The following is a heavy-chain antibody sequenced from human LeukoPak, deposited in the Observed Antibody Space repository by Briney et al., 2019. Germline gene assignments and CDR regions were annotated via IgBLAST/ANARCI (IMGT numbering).Heavy chain of an antibody. CDR2: IRYDGSNK. D-gene: IGHD6-13*01. Sequence: GGSLRPSCAASGFTFSSYGMHWVRQAPGKGLEWVAFIRYDGSNKYYADSVKGRFTISRDNSKNTLYLQMNSLRAEDTAVYYCAKLSSSWYGNWFDPWGQGTLVTVSS. J-gene: IGHJ5*02. CDR1: GFTFSSYG. CDR3: AKLSSSWYGNWFDP. V-gene: IGHV3-30*02.